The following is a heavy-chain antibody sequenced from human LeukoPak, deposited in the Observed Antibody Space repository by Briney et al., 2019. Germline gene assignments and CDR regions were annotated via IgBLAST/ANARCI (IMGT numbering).Heavy chain of an antibody. J-gene: IGHJ4*02. CDR2: ISAYNGNT. CDR3: ARDRLRFLEWLSDNY. D-gene: IGHD3-3*01. V-gene: IGHV1-18*01. Sequence: ASVKVSCKASGYTFTSYGISWVRQAPGQGLEWMGWISAYNGNTNYAQKLQGRVTMTTDTSTSTAYMELRSLRSDDTAVYYCARDRLRFLEWLSDNYWGQGTLVTVSS. CDR1: GYTFTSYG.